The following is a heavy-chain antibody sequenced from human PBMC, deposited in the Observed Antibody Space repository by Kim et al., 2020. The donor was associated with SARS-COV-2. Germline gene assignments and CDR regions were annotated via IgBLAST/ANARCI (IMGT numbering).Heavy chain of an antibody. CDR2: IIPILGIA. Sequence: SVKVSCKASGGTFSSYAISWVRQAPGQGLKWMGRIIPILGIANYAQKLQGRVTITADKSTSTAYMELSSLRSEDTAVYYCASDPGPLGYCSGGSCYSSGTAYDYWGQGTLVPVSS. D-gene: IGHD2-15*01. V-gene: IGHV1-69*04. J-gene: IGHJ4*02. CDR3: ASDPGPLGYCSGGSCYSSGTAYDY. CDR1: GGTFSSYA.